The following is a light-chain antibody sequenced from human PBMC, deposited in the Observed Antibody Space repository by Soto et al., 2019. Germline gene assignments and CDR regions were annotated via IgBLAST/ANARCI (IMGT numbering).Light chain of an antibody. Sequence: QSALTQPASVSGSPGQSITISCTGTSSDVGGYNYVSWYQQHPGKAPKLMIYEVSNRPSGVSNRFSGSKSDNTASLTISGLQAEDEAEYYCSSYTSSSTAVFGTGTKVAVL. CDR2: EVS. J-gene: IGLJ1*01. CDR3: SSYTSSSTAV. CDR1: SSDVGGYNY. V-gene: IGLV2-14*01.